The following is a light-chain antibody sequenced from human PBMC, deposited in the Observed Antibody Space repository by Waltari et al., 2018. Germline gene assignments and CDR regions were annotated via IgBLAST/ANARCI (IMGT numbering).Light chain of an antibody. CDR1: SSNIVNTV. V-gene: IGLV1-36*01. CDR3: AAWDESMNGWV. J-gene: IGLJ3*02. CDR2: YDV. Sequence: QPVLTQPPSASEAPSQRVSLSVARPSSNIVNTVVTCYHHLPAKAPKLLIYYDVLQPSGVVDRFSGAKSGTSASLAIIWRQSEDEDDYYCAAWDESMNGWVFGGGTKLTVL.